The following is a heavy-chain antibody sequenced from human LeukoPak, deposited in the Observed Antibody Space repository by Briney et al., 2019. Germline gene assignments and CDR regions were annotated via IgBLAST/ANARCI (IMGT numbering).Heavy chain of an antibody. J-gene: IGHJ4*02. CDR1: GFTFSSYS. Sequence: GGSLRLSCAASGFTFSSYSMNWVRQAPGKGLEWVSSISSSSSYIYYADSVKGRFTISRDNAKNSLYLQMNSLRAEDTAVYYCARVLTAVIPYLDYWGQGTLVTVSS. CDR3: ARVLTAVIPYLDY. CDR2: ISSSSSYI. D-gene: IGHD4-17*01. V-gene: IGHV3-21*01.